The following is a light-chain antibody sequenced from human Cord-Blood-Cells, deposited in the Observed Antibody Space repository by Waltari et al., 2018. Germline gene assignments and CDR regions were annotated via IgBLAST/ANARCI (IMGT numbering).Light chain of an antibody. J-gene: IGKJ1*01. V-gene: IGKV1-27*01. CDR1: QGISNY. Sequence: DIQMTQSPSSLSASVGASVTITCWASQGISNYLAWYQQKPGKVPKLLIYAASTLQSGVPSRFSVSGSGTDFTLTISSLQPEDVATYYCQKYNSAPRTFGQGTKVEIK. CDR2: AAS. CDR3: QKYNSAPRT.